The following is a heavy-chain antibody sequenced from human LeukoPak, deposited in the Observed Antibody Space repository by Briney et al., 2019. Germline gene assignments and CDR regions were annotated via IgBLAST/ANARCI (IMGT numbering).Heavy chain of an antibody. CDR2: ISYDGSNK. V-gene: IGHV3-30*04. CDR1: GFTFSSYA. CDR3: ARDGTYNDILTGYSDYYYYGMDV. Sequence: GGSLRLSCAASGFTFSSYAMHWVRQAPGKGLEWVAVISYDGSNKYYADSVKGRFTISRDNSKNTLYLQMNSLRAEDTAVYYCARDGTYNDILTGYSDYYYYGMDVWGKGTTVTVSS. J-gene: IGHJ6*04. D-gene: IGHD3-9*01.